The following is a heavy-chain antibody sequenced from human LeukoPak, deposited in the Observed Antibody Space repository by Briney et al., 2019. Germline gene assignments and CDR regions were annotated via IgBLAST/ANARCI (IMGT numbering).Heavy chain of an antibody. V-gene: IGHV4-34*01. Sequence: SETLSLTCAVYGGSFSGYYWSWIRQPPGKGLEWIGEINHSGSTNYNPSPKSRVTISVDTSKNQFSLKLSSVTAADTAVYYCARQRRVGWLKDPFDYWGQGTLVTVSS. CDR1: GGSFSGYY. CDR2: INHSGST. J-gene: IGHJ4*02. CDR3: ARQRRVGWLKDPFDY. D-gene: IGHD3-9*01.